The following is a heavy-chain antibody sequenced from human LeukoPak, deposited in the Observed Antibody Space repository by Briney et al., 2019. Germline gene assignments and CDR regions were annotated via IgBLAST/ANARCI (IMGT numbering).Heavy chain of an antibody. J-gene: IGHJ4*02. V-gene: IGHV4-59*01. D-gene: IGHD3-3*01. CDR1: GGSISSYY. Sequence: TSETLSLTCTVSGGSISSYYWSWIRQPPGKGLEWIGYIYYSGSTNYNPSLKSRVTISVDTSKNQFSLKLSSVTAADTAVYYCARGEEGYDFWSGYFDYWGQGTLVTVSS. CDR2: IYYSGST. CDR3: ARGEEGYDFWSGYFDY.